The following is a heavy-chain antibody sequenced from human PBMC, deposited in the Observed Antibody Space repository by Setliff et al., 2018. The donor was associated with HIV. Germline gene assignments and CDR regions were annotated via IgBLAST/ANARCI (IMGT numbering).Heavy chain of an antibody. V-gene: IGHV3-48*03. CDR1: GYTFSSYW. CDR2: ISSSGSTI. J-gene: IGHJ5*01. CDR3: ARGWCDS. Sequence: LRLSCAASGYTFSSYWMAWVRQCPGRGLEWVSCISSSGSTIFYADSVKGRFTISRDNAKNSLYLQMNSLRAEDTAFYYCARGWCDSWGQGTLVTVSS.